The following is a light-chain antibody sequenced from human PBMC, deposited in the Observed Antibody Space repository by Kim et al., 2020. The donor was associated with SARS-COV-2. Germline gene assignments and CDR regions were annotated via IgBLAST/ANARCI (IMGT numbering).Light chain of an antibody. Sequence: SYELTQPPSVSVSPGQTASITCSGHKLGDKYVSWYQQKPGQSPVLVIYQGNQRPSGIPERFSGSNSGNTATLTISGTQAMDEADYYCLAWDRSTQNYV. CDR3: LAWDRSTQNYV. CDR1: KLGDKY. CDR2: QGN. V-gene: IGLV3-1*01. J-gene: IGLJ1*01.